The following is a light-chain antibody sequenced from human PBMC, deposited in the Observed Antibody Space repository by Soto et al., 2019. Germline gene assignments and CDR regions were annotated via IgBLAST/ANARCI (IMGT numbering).Light chain of an antibody. V-gene: IGLV3-21*04. CDR2: YDS. Sequence: SYELTQPPSVSVAPGKTARITCGGNNIGSKSVHWYQQKPGQAPVLVIYYDSDRPSGIPERFSGSNSGNTATLTISRVEAGAEAECSSQVSDSRSDHSAVFGGGTQLTVL. CDR1: NIGSKS. CDR3: QVSDSRSDHSAV. J-gene: IGLJ7*01.